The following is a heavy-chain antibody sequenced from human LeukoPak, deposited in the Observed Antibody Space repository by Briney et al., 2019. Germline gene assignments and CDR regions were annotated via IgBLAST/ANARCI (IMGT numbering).Heavy chain of an antibody. Sequence: SETLSLTCAVYGGSFSGYYWSWIRQPPGKGLEWIGEINHSGSTNYNPSLKSRVTISVDTSKNQFSLKLSSVTAADTAVYYCARPYSSSWYLRPGYYYYGMDVWGQGTTVTVSS. J-gene: IGHJ6*02. CDR3: ARPYSSSWYLRPGYYYYGMDV. CDR1: GGSFSGYY. D-gene: IGHD6-13*01. V-gene: IGHV4-34*01. CDR2: INHSGST.